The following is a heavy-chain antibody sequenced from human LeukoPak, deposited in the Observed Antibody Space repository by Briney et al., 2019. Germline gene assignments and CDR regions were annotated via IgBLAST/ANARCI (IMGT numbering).Heavy chain of an antibody. CDR3: ARIVGASDY. D-gene: IGHD1-26*01. Sequence: GSLRLSCAASGFTFSKYAMSWVRQAPGKGLEWIGSIYYSGSTYYNPSLKSRVTISVDTSKNQFSLKLSSVTAADTAVYYCARIVGASDYWGQGTLVTVSS. CDR1: GFTFSKYA. J-gene: IGHJ4*02. V-gene: IGHV4-39*01. CDR2: IYYSGST.